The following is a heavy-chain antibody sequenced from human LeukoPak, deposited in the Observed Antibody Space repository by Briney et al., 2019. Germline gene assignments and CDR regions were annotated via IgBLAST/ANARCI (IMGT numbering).Heavy chain of an antibody. V-gene: IGHV4-39*07. D-gene: IGHD6-13*01. CDR1: GDSMSSYY. CDR2: IYYSGST. J-gene: IGHJ6*02. CDR3: ARGGGSSWGGARDYYYYGMDV. Sequence: SETLSLTCTVSGDSMSSYYWSWIRQPPGKGLEWIGSIYYSGSTYYNPSLKSRVTISVDTSKNQFSLKLSSVTAADTAVYYCARGGGSSWGGARDYYYYGMDVWGQGTTVTVSS.